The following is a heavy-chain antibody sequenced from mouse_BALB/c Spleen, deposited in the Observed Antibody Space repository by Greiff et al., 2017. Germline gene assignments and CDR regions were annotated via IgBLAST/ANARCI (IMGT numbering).Heavy chain of an antibody. CDR3: ARDGHYYGSPFFDY. V-gene: IGHV7-3*02. CDR2: IRNKANGYTT. J-gene: IGHJ2*01. D-gene: IGHD1-1*01. Sequence: EVMFVESGGGLVQPGGSLRLSCATSGFTFTDYYMSWVRQPPGKALEWLGFIRNKANGYTTEYSASVKGRFTISRDNSQSILYLQMNTLRAEDSATYYCARDGHYYGSPFFDYWGQGTTLTVSS. CDR1: GFTFTDYY.